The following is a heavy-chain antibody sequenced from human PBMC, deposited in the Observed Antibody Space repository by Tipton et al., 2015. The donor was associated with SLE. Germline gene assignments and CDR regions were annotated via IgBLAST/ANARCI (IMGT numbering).Heavy chain of an antibody. V-gene: IGHV4-39*07. Sequence: TLSLTCTVSGGSISSSSYYWGWIRQPPGKGLEWIGSIYYSGSTYYNPSLKSRVTISVDTSKNQFSLKLGSVTAADTAVYYCARGLPATSWIDPWGQGTLVTVSS. J-gene: IGHJ5*02. CDR3: ARGLPATSWIDP. CDR1: GGSISSSSYY. CDR2: IYYSGST. D-gene: IGHD1-26*01.